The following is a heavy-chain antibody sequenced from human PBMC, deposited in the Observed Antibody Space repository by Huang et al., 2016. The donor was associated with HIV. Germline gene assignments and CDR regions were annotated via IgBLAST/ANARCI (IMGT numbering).Heavy chain of an antibody. Sequence: EVQLEESGGGLNRPGGSLRISCAASGFSVSRNYMSWVRQAPGKGLEWVSVIYRDGRTHYADAAKGRFTISRDNSKNSLFLQINSLRGEDTAVYYCAGVWQVLPRRNWYFDLWGRGTLVTVSS. CDR3: AGVWQVLPRRNWYFDL. V-gene: IGHV3-53*01. J-gene: IGHJ2*01. D-gene: IGHD1-26*01. CDR1: GFSVSRNY. CDR2: IYRDGRT.